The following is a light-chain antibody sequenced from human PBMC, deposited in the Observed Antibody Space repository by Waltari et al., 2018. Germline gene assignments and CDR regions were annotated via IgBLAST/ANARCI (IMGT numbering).Light chain of an antibody. J-gene: IGLJ3*02. CDR1: GSNTGACYD. Sequence: QSVLTQPPSVSGAPGQRVPISCTWRGSNTGACYDVHWYPQPPRAAPKLLIYGSTSRPLGVPDRFFGATSGTSAFLAITGLQAEDEADYYCQSYDTTLSVVFGGGTKLTVL. CDR2: GST. V-gene: IGLV1-40*01. CDR3: QSYDTTLSVV.